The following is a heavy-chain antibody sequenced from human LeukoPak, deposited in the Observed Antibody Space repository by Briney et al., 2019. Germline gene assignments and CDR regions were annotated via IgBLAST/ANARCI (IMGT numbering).Heavy chain of an antibody. J-gene: IGHJ6*03. D-gene: IGHD1-26*01. CDR3: VGSGSYYYYYYMDV. CDR2: ISSSSTI. CDR1: GFTFSSYS. Sequence: PGGSLRLSCAASGFTFSSYSMNWVRQAPGKGLEWVSYISSSSTIYYADSVKGRFTISRDNAKNSLYLQMNSLGAEDTAVYYCVGSGSYYYYYYMDVWGKGTTVTVSS. V-gene: IGHV3-48*01.